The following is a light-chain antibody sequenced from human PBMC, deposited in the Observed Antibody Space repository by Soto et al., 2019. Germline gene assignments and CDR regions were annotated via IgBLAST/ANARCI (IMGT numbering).Light chain of an antibody. J-gene: IGLJ1*01. CDR2: DDN. CDR1: SSNIGGNS. V-gene: IGLV1-51*01. Sequence: QSVLTQPPSVSAAPGQKVTISCSGSSSNIGGNSVSWYQQLPVTAPKLLIYDDNKRPSGIPDRFSGSKSGTSATLGITGFQTGDEADYYCGSWDSSLSAYVNGTGTKSPS. CDR3: GSWDSSLSAYV.